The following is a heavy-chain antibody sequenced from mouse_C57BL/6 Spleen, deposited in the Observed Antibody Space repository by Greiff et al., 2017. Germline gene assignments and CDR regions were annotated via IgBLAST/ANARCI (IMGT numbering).Heavy chain of an antibody. CDR2: IYPGDGDT. Sequence: VQLQQSGPELVKPGASVKISCKASGYAFSSSWMNWVKQRPGKGLEWIGRIYPGDGDTNYNGKFKGKATLTADKSSSTAYMQLSRLPSYASAIYFCAKGEGKHWPWYFDVFGTGTPFTVSS. CDR1: GYAFSSSW. V-gene: IGHV1-82*01. J-gene: IGHJ1*03. D-gene: IGHD4-1*01. CDR3: AKGEGKHWPWYFDV.